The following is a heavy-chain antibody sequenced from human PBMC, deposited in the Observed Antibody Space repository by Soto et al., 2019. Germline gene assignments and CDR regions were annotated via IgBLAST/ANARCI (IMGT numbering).Heavy chain of an antibody. CDR1: GFSLRTSW. J-gene: IGHJ3*02. CDR2: IDDDGIST. Sequence: PGRSLRLSCAASGFSLRTSWMHWVRQGPGTGLVWVARIDDDGISTSYADSVKGRFTISRDNAKNTLYLQLNSLRAEDPAVYYCAKLLAAAASWDAFEIWGRGTMVT. D-gene: IGHD6-13*01. V-gene: IGHV3-74*01. CDR3: AKLLAAAASWDAFEI.